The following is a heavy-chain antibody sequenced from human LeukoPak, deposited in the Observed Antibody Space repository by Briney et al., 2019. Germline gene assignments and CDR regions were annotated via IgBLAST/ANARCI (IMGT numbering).Heavy chain of an antibody. CDR1: GFTFSTYA. J-gene: IGHJ4*02. CDR3: ARVYNWNHFDY. D-gene: IGHD1-20*01. V-gene: IGHV3-23*01. Sequence: PGGSPRLSCADSGFTFSTYAMTWVRQAPGKGLEWVSTISGSGGRTFYADSVKGRFAISRDDSKNTLYLQMNSLRAEDTAVYYCARVYNWNHFDYWGQGTLVTVSS. CDR2: ISGSGGRT.